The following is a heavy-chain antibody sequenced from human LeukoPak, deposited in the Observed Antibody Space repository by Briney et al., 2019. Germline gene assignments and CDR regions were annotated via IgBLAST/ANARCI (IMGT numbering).Heavy chain of an antibody. CDR3: ARRNTDYYMDV. Sequence: SETLSLTCTVSSGSISSSSEYWGWIRQPPGKGLEWIGSIHYSGSTYHNPSLKSRVTISVDTSKNQFSLKLSSVTAADTAVYYCARRNTDYYMDVWGKGTTVTISS. D-gene: IGHD1/OR15-1a*01. J-gene: IGHJ6*03. CDR2: IHYSGST. CDR1: SGSISSSSEY. V-gene: IGHV4-39*01.